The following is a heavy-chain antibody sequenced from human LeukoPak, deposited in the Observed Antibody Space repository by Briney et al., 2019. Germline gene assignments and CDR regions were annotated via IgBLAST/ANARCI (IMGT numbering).Heavy chain of an antibody. CDR1: GGSISSHY. J-gene: IGHJ4*02. CDR2: IYYSGST. CDR3: ARSDRVPTTFDY. Sequence: SETLSLTCTVSGGSISSHYWRWLRQPPPKGLAWIAYIYYSGSTNYNPSLKSRVTISVDTAKNQFSLKLSSVTAADPAVYYCARSDRVPTTFDYWGQGTLVTVSS. V-gene: IGHV4-59*11. D-gene: IGHD1-1*01.